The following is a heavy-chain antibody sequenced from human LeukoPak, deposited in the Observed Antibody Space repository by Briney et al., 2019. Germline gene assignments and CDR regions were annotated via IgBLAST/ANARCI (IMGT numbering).Heavy chain of an antibody. V-gene: IGHV1-24*01. J-gene: IGHJ6*03. CDR2: FDPEDGET. CDR3: ARTKTSGSSYHMDV. CDR1: GYTLTELS. D-gene: IGHD1-26*01. Sequence: ASVKVSCKVSGYTLTELSMHWVRQAPGKGLEWMGGFDPEDGETTYAQKFQGRVTMTRDMSTSTVYMELSSLRSEDTAVYYCARTKTSGSSYHMDVWGKGTTVTVSS.